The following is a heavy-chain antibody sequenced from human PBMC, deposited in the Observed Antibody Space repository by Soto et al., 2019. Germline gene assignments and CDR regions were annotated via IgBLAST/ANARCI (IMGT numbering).Heavy chain of an antibody. CDR1: GFTFNSYA. V-gene: IGHV3-23*01. CDR2: ISGSGDST. D-gene: IGHD5-18*01. CDR3: ASRPIHTALDY. Sequence: LKLSCAASGFTFNSYAVSWFRQAPGKGLEWVSAISGSGDSTYYADSVKGRFTISRDNSKNTLYLQMNSLRAEDTAVYYCASRPIHTALDYWGQGTLVTVSS. J-gene: IGHJ4*02.